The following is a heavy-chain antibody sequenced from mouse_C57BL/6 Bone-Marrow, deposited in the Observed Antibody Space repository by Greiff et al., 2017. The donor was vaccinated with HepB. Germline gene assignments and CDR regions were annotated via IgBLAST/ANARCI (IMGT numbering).Heavy chain of an antibody. CDR1: GYTFTDYN. Sequence: VQLQQSGPELVKPGASVKIPCKASGYTFTDYNMDWVKQSHGKSLEWIGDINPNNGGTIYNQKFKGKATLTVDKSSSTAYMELRSLTSEDTAVYYCAREAMYYFDYWGQGPTLTVSS. J-gene: IGHJ2*01. D-gene: IGHD3-2*02. V-gene: IGHV1-18*01. CDR3: AREAMYYFDY. CDR2: INPNNGGT.